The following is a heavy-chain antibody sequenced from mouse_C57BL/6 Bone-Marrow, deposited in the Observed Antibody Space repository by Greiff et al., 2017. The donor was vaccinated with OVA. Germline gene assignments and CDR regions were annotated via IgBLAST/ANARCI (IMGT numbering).Heavy chain of an antibody. CDR1: GFTFSDYY. D-gene: IGHD1-1*01. CDR2: INYDGSST. Sequence: EVKVVESEGGLVQPGSSMKLSCTASGFTFSDYYMAWVRPVPEKGLEWVANINYDGSSTYYLDSLKSRFIISRDNAKNILYLQMSSLKSEDTATYYCARGGGSLDYWGQGTTLTVSS. J-gene: IGHJ2*01. V-gene: IGHV5-16*01. CDR3: ARGGGSLDY.